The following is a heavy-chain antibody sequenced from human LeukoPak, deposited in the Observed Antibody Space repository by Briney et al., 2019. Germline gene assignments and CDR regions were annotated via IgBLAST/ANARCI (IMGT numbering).Heavy chain of an antibody. V-gene: IGHV3-23*01. CDR2: ISGSGSDT. Sequence: GGSLRLSCAASGFTVSSNYMSWVRQAPGKGLEWVSSISGSGSDTYYADPVKGRFTISRDNSKNTLYLQMDSLRDEDTAVYYCAKVKPYWYCDLWGRGTLVTVSS. J-gene: IGHJ2*01. CDR3: AKVKPYWYCDL. CDR1: GFTVSSNY.